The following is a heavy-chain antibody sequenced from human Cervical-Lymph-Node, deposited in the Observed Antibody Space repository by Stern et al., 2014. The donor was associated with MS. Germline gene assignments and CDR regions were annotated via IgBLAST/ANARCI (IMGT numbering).Heavy chain of an antibody. V-gene: IGHV3-9*01. CDR1: GFTFDDYA. CDR3: AKGSGGSGYYPVALDY. D-gene: IGHD3-3*01. J-gene: IGHJ4*02. CDR2: ITWNSFSV. Sequence: EVQLVESGGGLVQPGRSLRLSCAASGFTFDDYAMHWVRQAPGKGLAWVSGITWNSFSVGYADSVKGRFTISRDNAKNSLYLQMNSLRGDDTALYYCAKGSGGSGYYPVALDYWGQGTLVTVSS.